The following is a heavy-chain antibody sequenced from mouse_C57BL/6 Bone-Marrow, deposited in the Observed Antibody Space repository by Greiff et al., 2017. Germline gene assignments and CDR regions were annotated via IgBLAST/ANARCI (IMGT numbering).Heavy chain of an antibody. V-gene: IGHV1-55*01. CDR2: IYPGSGST. J-gene: IGHJ2*02. Sequence: QVQLQQSGAELVKPGASVKMSCKASGYTFTSYWITWVKQRPGQGLEWIGDIYPGSGSTNYNEKFKSKATLAVDTSSSTAYMQLSNLAADDSAVYYCARGNWDGLAYWVEGTSLTVSS. D-gene: IGHD4-1*01. CDR3: ARGNWDGLAY. CDR1: GYTFTSYW.